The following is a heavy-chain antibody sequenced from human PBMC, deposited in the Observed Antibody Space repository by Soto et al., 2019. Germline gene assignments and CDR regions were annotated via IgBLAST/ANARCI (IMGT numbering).Heavy chain of an antibody. J-gene: IGHJ4*02. CDR2: LYDSGAD. Sequence: SETLSLTCSVSGDSISSRDYFWHWIRQVPGKGLEWLGYLYDSGADYYNPSLKSRLIISGDMSKNQFSLKMNSVTAADTAVYYCARGKGDYDPFDSWVQGTLVTVSS. V-gene: IGHV4-31*03. CDR1: GDSISSRDYF. D-gene: IGHD4-17*01. CDR3: ARGKGDYDPFDS.